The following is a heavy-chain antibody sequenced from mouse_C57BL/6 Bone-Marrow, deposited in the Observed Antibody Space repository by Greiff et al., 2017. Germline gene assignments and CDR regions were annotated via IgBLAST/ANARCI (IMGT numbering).Heavy chain of an antibody. CDR1: GYTFTDYE. CDR2: IDPETGGT. CDR3: TRPTTVQFAY. D-gene: IGHD1-1*01. J-gene: IGHJ3*01. V-gene: IGHV1-15*01. Sequence: VQLQQSGAELVRPGASVTLSCKASGYTFTDYEMHWVKQTPVHGLEWIGAIDPETGGTAYNQKFKGKAILTADKSSSTAYMELSSLTSEDSAVYYCTRPTTVQFAYWGQGTLVTVSA.